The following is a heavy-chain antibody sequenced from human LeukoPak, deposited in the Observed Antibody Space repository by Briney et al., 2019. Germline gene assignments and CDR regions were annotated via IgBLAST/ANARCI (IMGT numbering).Heavy chain of an antibody. CDR3: AELGITMIGGV. CDR2: ISSSGSTI. V-gene: IGHV3-48*03. D-gene: IGHD3-10*02. CDR1: GFTFSSYE. Sequence: PGGSLRPSCAASGFTFSSYEMNWVRQAPGKGLEWVSYISSSGSTIYYADSVKGRFTISRDNAKISLYLQMNSLRAEDTAVYYCAELGITMIGGVWGKGTTVTISS. J-gene: IGHJ6*04.